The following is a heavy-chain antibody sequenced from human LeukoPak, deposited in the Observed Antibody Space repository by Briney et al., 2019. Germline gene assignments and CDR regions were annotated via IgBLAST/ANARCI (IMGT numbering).Heavy chain of an antibody. V-gene: IGHV3-23*01. CDR1: GFTFSSYA. CDR2: INGNGDST. D-gene: IGHD1-1*01. Sequence: GGSLRLSCAASGFTFSSYAMTWVRRAPGKGLEWVSGINGNGDSTYYADSVKGRFTISRDNSKNTLYLQMNSLRAEDTALYYCAKSLTRLEGWGQGTLVTVSS. CDR3: AKSLTRLEG. J-gene: IGHJ4*02.